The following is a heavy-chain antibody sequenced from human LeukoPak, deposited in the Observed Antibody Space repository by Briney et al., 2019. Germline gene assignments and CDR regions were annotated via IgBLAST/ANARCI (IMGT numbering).Heavy chain of an antibody. Sequence: GGSLRLSCAASGFTFSSYAMSWVRQAPGKGLEWVSTISGDGSRTEYADSVKGRFTIPRDNSKNTLYLQMNSLRADDTAVCYCARGGPYSSSQSWFDPWGQGTLVTVSS. CDR3: ARGGPYSSSQSWFDP. D-gene: IGHD6-19*01. CDR1: GFTFSSYA. J-gene: IGHJ5*02. CDR2: ISGDGSRT. V-gene: IGHV3-23*01.